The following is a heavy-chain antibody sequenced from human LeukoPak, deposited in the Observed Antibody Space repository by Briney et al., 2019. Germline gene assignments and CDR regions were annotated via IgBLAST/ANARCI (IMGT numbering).Heavy chain of an antibody. Sequence: SETLSLTCTVSGGSISSYYWSWIRQPPGKGLEWIGYIYYSGSTNYNPSLKSRVTISVDTSKNQFSLKLSSVTAADTAVYYCARDRPTYYYDGSGYYYGAFDIWGQGTMVTVSS. CDR1: GGSISSYY. V-gene: IGHV4-59*01. CDR2: IYYSGST. D-gene: IGHD3-22*01. CDR3: ARDRPTYYYDGSGYYYGAFDI. J-gene: IGHJ3*02.